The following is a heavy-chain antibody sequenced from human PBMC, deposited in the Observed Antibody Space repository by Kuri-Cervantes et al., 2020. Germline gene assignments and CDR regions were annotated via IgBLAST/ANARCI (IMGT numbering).Heavy chain of an antibody. D-gene: IGHD3-10*01. J-gene: IGHJ3*02. CDR2: INSDGRST. Sequence: GESLKISCAASGFTFSSYWMHWVRQAPGKGLVWVSRINSDGRSTSYADSVKGRFTISRDNAKNTVYLHMESLRAEDTAVYYCARHFTYGSGNYYNVLFDAFDIWGQGTMVTVSS. CDR1: GFTFSSYW. CDR3: ARHFTYGSGNYYNVLFDAFDI. V-gene: IGHV3-74*01.